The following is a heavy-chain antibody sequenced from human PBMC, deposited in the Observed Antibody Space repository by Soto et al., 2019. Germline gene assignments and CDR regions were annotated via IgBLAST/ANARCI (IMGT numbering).Heavy chain of an antibody. V-gene: IGHV4-31*03. CDR1: GGSISSGGYY. CDR3: ARDRGAAAYWFDP. J-gene: IGHJ5*02. Sequence: SETLSLTCTVSGGSISSGGYYWSWIRQHPWKGLEWIGYIYYSGSTYYNPSLKSRVTISVDTSKNQFSLKLSSVTAADTAVYYCARDRGAAAYWFDPWGQGXLVTVYS. D-gene: IGHD6-13*01. CDR2: IYYSGST.